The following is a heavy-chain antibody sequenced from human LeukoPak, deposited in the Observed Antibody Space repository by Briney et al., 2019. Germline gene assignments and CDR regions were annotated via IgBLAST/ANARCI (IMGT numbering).Heavy chain of an antibody. CDR1: GYTFTIYG. CDR3: ARDSEIMDYYYYYGMDV. D-gene: IGHD3-16*01. Sequence: ASVKVSFTASGYTFTIYGISWVRQAPGQGLEWMGWISAYNGNTNYAQKLQGRVTMTTDTSTSTAYMELRSLRSDDTAVYYCARDSEIMDYYYYYGMDVWGQGTTVTVSS. CDR2: ISAYNGNT. J-gene: IGHJ6*02. V-gene: IGHV1-18*01.